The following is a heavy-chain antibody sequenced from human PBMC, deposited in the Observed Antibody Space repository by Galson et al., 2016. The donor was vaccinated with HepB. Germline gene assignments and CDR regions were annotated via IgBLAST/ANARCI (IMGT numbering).Heavy chain of an antibody. Sequence: SLRLSCAASGFTFSSYGIHWVRQAPGKGLEWVALIWYDGTNEYYADSVKGRFTISRDNFKNTLYLQMNSLRAEDTAVYYCARIPDSWGQGTLVIVSS. CDR2: IWYDGTNE. CDR3: ARIPDS. D-gene: IGHD2-21*01. CDR1: GFTFSSYG. V-gene: IGHV3-33*01. J-gene: IGHJ4*02.